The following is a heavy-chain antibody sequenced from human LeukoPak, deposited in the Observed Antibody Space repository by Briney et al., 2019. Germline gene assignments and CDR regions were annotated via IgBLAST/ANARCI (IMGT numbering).Heavy chain of an antibody. CDR1: GFTVSDNY. Sequence: PGGSLKLSCAASGFTVSDNYMSWVRQAPGKALEWVSVIYSGGKTYYADFVKGRLTISRENSKNTLYLQMNSLRAEDTAVYYCARLLREYCSSTSCNRIYFDYWGQGILVTVSS. CDR2: IYSGGKT. D-gene: IGHD2-2*01. J-gene: IGHJ4*02. CDR3: ARLLREYCSSTSCNRIYFDY. V-gene: IGHV3-66*01.